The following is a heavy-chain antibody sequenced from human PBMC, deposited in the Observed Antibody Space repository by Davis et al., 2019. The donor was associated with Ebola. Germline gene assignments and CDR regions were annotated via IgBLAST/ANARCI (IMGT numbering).Heavy chain of an antibody. D-gene: IGHD6-13*01. V-gene: IGHV4-34*01. J-gene: IGHJ5*02. CDR1: GGSFSGDY. CDR2: INHSGST. Sequence: MPSETLSLTCAVYGGSFSGDYWSWIRQPPGKGLEWIGEINHSGSTNYNPSLKSRVTISVDTSKNQFSLKLSSVTAADTAMYYCARRGTSSWYAGWFDPWGQGTLVTVSS. CDR3: ARRGTSSWYAGWFDP.